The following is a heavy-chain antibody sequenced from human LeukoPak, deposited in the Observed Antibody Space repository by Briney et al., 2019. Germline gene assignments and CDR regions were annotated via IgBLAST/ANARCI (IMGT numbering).Heavy chain of an antibody. J-gene: IGHJ3*02. CDR1: GFTFSSYE. D-gene: IGHD3-10*01. CDR2: ISSSESTI. V-gene: IGHV3-48*03. CDR3: AREGSTSKVAFDI. Sequence: GGSLRLSCAASGFTFSSYEMTWVRQAPGKGLEWVSYISSSESTIYYADSVKGRFTISRDNAKNSLYLQMNSLRAEDTAVYYCAREGSTSKVAFDIWGQGTMVTVSP.